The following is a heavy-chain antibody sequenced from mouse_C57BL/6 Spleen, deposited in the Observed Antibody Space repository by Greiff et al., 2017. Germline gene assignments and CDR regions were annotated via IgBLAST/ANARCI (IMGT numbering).Heavy chain of an antibody. Sequence: VQLQQSGPELVKPGASVKISCKASGYTFTDYYMNWVKQSHGKSLEWIGDINPNNGGTSYNQKFKGKATLTVDKSSSTAYMELRSLTSEDSAVYYCALRQLRPLDYWGQGTTLTVSS. CDR2: INPNNGGT. CDR1: GYTFTDYY. V-gene: IGHV1-26*01. D-gene: IGHD3-2*02. CDR3: ALRQLRPLDY. J-gene: IGHJ2*01.